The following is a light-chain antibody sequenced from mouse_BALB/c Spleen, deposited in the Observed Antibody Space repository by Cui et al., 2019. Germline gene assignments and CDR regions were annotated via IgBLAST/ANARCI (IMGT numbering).Light chain of an antibody. CDR2: YAS. J-gene: IGKJ4*01. V-gene: IGKV5-43*01. CDR1: QSNSNN. Sequence: DIVLTNSPASLSVTAGGRVITFYRARQSNSNNLHWCQQKSHGYTRLLIKYASHSISGIPSRFSSSGSGTNFTLSINSVENEEFGMYFCQQNHSWPIFTFGSGTKLEIK. CDR3: QQNHSWPIFT.